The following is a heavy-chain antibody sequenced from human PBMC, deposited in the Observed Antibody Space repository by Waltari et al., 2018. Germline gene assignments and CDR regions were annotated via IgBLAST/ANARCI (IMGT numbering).Heavy chain of an antibody. CDR3: ATPLGSWDAFDI. D-gene: IGHD3-10*01. CDR1: GYTLTELP. CDR2: FDPEDGET. Sequence: QVQLVQSGAEVKKPGASVKVSCKVSGYTLTELPIHWVRQAPGKGLEWMGGFDPEDGETIYAQKFQGRVTMTEDTSTDTAYMELSSLRSEDTAVYYCATPLGSWDAFDIWGQGTMVTVSS. J-gene: IGHJ3*02. V-gene: IGHV1-24*01.